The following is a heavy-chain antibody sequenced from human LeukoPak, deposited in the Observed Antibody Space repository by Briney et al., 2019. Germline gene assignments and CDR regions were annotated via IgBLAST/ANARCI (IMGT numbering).Heavy chain of an antibody. J-gene: IGHJ4*02. D-gene: IGHD4-17*01. CDR3: ARDSDYGELDY. V-gene: IGHV4-59*01. CDR1: GVSISSYY. Sequence: SETLSLTGTVSGVSISSYYWSWIRQPPGQGLEWIGYIYYSGSTNYNPSLKSRVTISVDASKNQFSLKLSSVTAADTAVYYCARDSDYGELDYWGQGTLVTVSS. CDR2: IYYSGST.